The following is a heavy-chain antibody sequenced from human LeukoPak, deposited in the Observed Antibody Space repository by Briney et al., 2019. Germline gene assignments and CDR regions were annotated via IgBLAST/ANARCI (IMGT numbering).Heavy chain of an antibody. J-gene: IGHJ4*02. CDR3: AKDWAPYCGGDCYFHY. Sequence: PGRSLRLSCAASGFIFNNYGLHWVRQAPGKGLEWVAVISYDGSNKNYADSVKGRFTISRDSSKNTVYLQMNSLRVEDTAVYYCAKDWAPYCGGDCYFHYWGQGTLVTVSS. CDR1: GFIFNNYG. D-gene: IGHD2-21*02. CDR2: ISYDGSNK. V-gene: IGHV3-30*18.